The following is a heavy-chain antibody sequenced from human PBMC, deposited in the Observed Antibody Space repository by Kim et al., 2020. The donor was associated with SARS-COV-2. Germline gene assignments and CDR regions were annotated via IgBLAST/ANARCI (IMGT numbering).Heavy chain of an antibody. CDR1: GGSVSDSSYY. CDR2: VYYNGNT. V-gene: IGHV4-61*01. J-gene: IGHJ5*02. CDR3: ARMGYGSGTYYTGNWFDP. Sequence: SETLSLTCSVSGGSVSDSSYYWSWIRQPPGKGLEWIAFVYYNGNTNCNPSLKSRVTISIDTSKNQFSLKLSSLTAADTAVYHCARMGYGSGTYYTGNWFDPWGQGTLVTVSS. D-gene: IGHD3-10*01.